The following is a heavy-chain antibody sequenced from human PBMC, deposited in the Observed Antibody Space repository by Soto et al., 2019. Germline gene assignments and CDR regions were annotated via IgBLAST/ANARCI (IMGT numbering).Heavy chain of an antibody. V-gene: IGHV1-69*01. CDR1: GGTFSSYA. J-gene: IGHJ6*02. Sequence: QVQLVQSGAEVKKPGSSVKVSCKASGGTFSSYAISWVRQAPGQGLEWMGGIIPIFGTANYAQKFQGRVTITADESTSTAYMELSSLRSEDTAVYYCARAAYCSSTSCYRYYGMDVWGQGTTVTVSS. D-gene: IGHD2-2*01. CDR2: IIPIFGTA. CDR3: ARAAYCSSTSCYRYYGMDV.